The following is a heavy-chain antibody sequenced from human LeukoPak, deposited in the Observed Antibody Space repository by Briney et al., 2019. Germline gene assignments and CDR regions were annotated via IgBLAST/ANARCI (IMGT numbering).Heavy chain of an antibody. CDR2: IDPSDSFT. Sequence: GESLKISCKGSGYSFTSYRISWVRQMPGKGLEWMGRIDPSDSFTNYSPSFQGHVTISADKSMATAYLQWSSLKASDTAVYYCARRGTYCSSTSCHKSYYYYYGMDVWGQGTTVTVSS. CDR1: GYSFTSYR. J-gene: IGHJ6*02. D-gene: IGHD2-2*02. V-gene: IGHV5-10-1*01. CDR3: ARRGTYCSSTSCHKSYYYYYGMDV.